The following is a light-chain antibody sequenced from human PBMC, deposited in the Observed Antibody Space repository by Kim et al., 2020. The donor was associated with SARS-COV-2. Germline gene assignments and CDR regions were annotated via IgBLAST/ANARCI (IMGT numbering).Light chain of an antibody. V-gene: IGKV1-33*01. J-gene: IGKJ2*01. Sequence: GYTVTVTCQASQDISNSLNWFHVTSGTDPKLLIFDASELEAGVPSRFSGSGSGTDFSFDISRLQPEDVGTYYCQQFDRVTYTFGHGTKLEIK. CDR1: QDISNS. CDR3: QQFDRVTYT. CDR2: DAS.